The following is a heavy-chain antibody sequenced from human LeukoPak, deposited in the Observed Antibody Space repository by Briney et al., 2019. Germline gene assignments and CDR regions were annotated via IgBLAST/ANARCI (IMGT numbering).Heavy chain of an antibody. CDR3: AKDIYCIGGSCYSHFDY. V-gene: IGHV3-43*02. CDR2: ISGDGGST. CDR1: GLTFDAYA. D-gene: IGHD2-15*01. Sequence: SGGSLRLSRAASGLTFDAYAMHWVRQAPGRGLEWVSLISGDGGSTYYADSVKGRFTISRDNSKNSVYLQMNSLRTEDTALYYCAKDIYCIGGSCYSHFDYWGQGTLVTVSS. J-gene: IGHJ4*02.